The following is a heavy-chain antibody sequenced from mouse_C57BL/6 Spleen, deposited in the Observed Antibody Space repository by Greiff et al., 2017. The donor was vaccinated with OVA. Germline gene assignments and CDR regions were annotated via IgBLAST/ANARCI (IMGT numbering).Heavy chain of an antibody. CDR2: ISSGGDYI. J-gene: IGHJ2*01. V-gene: IGHV5-9-1*02. CDR3: TGGKPYFDY. D-gene: IGHD1-1*01. Sequence: EVKLMESGEGLVKPGGSLKLSCAASGFTFSSYAMSWVRQTPEKRLEWVAYISSGGDYIYYADTVKGRFTSSRDNARNTLYLQMSSLKSEDTAMYYCTGGKPYFDYWGQGTTLTVSS. CDR1: GFTFSSYA.